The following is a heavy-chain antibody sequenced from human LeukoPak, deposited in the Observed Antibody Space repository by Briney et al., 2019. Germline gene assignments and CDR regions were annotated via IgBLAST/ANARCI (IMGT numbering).Heavy chain of an antibody. D-gene: IGHD3-10*01. CDR2: ISAYNGNT. V-gene: IGHV1-18*01. Sequence: ASVKVSCKASGYTFTSYGISWVRQAPGQGLEWMGWISAYNGNTNYAQKLQGRVTMTTDTSTSTAYMELRSLRSDDTAVYYCARDDYGSGSPASLDYWGQGTLVTVSS. CDR1: GYTFTSYG. CDR3: ARDDYGSGSPASLDY. J-gene: IGHJ4*02.